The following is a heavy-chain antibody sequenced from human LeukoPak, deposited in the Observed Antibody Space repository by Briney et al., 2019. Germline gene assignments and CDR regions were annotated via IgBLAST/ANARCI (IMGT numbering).Heavy chain of an antibody. V-gene: IGHV3-73*01. CDR2: IRSKANSYAT. J-gene: IGHJ4*02. CDR3: TRPVRGSDY. Sequence: GGSLRLSCAASGFTFSSYGMHWVRQASGKGLEWVGRIRSKANSYATAYAASVKGRFTISRDDSKNTAYLQMNSLKTEDTAVYYCTRPVRGSDYWGQGTLVTVSS. D-gene: IGHD3-16*02. CDR1: GFTFSSYG.